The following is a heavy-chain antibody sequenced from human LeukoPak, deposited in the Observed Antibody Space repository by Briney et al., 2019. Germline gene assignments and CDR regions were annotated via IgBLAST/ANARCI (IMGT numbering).Heavy chain of an antibody. CDR1: GFTFSSYG. V-gene: IGHV3-23*01. Sequence: GSLSLSCAASGFTFSSYGMSWVRPAPGKGLEWVSAISGSGGSTYYADSVKGRFTISRDNSKNTLYLQMNSLRAEDTAVYYCAKATRSRYFDWLLPGDYWGQGTLVTVSS. CDR3: AKATRSRYFDWLLPGDY. D-gene: IGHD3-9*01. J-gene: IGHJ4*02. CDR2: ISGSGGST.